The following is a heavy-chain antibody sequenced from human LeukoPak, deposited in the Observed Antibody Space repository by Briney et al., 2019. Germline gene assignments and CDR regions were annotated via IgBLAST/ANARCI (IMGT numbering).Heavy chain of an antibody. J-gene: IGHJ3*02. V-gene: IGHV1-69*01. CDR2: IIPVLGTT. D-gene: IGHD6-19*01. Sequence: SVKVSCKASGGTFSSYAISWVRQAPGQGLEWMGGIIPVLGTTNYAQTFQNKVTITADESTSTTYMELSSLTSEDTAVYYCARAVAGLSGVDAFDIWGQGTMVTVSS. CDR1: GGTFSSYA. CDR3: ARAVAGLSGVDAFDI.